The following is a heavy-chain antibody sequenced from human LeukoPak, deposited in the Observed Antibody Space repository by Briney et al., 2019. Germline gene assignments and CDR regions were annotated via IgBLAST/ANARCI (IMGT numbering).Heavy chain of an antibody. V-gene: IGHV3-30*02. D-gene: IGHD5-24*01. J-gene: IGHJ4*02. CDR3: ARAPIEMATIYFDY. CDR2: IRSDGSNK. Sequence: GGSLRLSCAGSGFSFSSYGVHWVRQAPGKGLEWMAFIRSDGSNKYYADSVKGRFTISRDNSKNTLYLQMNSLRAEDTAVYYCARAPIEMATIYFDYWGQGTLVTVSS. CDR1: GFSFSSYG.